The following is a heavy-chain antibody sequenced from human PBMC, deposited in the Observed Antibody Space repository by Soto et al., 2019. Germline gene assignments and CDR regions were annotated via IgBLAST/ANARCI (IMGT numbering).Heavy chain of an antibody. CDR3: ASYSSSAHDAFDI. J-gene: IGHJ3*02. Sequence: QVQLQESGPGLVKPSQTLSLTCTVSGGSISSGDYYWSWIRQPPGKGLEWIGYIYYRGSTYYNPSLKSRVTISVYTSKNQFTLKLRSMTAPDTTVYYSASYSSSAHDAFDIWGQGTMVTVSS. CDR1: GGSISSGDYY. D-gene: IGHD6-6*01. CDR2: IYYRGST. V-gene: IGHV4-30-4*01.